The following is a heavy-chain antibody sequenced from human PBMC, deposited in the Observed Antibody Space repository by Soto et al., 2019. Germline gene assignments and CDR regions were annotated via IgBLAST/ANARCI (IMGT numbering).Heavy chain of an antibody. CDR1: GGTFTSFA. Sequence: QVLLVQSGAEVKKPGSSVKVSCKASGGTFTSFAITWVRQAPGQGVEWMGGIYPVCGPTNYAQKFQGRVTFTAYEPTATVYMDLSSLRSEDTDVSYCARERGWLGFDSWGQGTRVTVSS. CDR2: IYPVCGPT. V-gene: IGHV1-69*12. J-gene: IGHJ4*02. CDR3: ARERGWLGFDS. D-gene: IGHD5-12*01.